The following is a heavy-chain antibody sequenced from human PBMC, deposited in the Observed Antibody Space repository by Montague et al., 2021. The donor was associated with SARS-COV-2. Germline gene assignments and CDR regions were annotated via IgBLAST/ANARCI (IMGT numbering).Heavy chain of an antibody. D-gene: IGHD2-15*01. CDR3: GRGVVAATPVVDY. V-gene: IGHV4-4*07. Sequence: SETLSLTCTVSGDSISSFYWNWIRQPAGKGLEWIGRIYASGGTNYNPSLKSRVTMSVDTSKNQFSLKLNSVTAADTAVCYCGRGVVAATPVVDYWGRGTLVTVSS. J-gene: IGHJ4*02. CDR2: IYASGGT. CDR1: GDSISSFY.